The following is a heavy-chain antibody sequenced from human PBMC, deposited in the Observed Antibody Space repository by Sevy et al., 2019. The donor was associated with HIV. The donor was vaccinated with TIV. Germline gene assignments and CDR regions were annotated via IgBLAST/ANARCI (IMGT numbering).Heavy chain of an antibody. CDR3: ARLEVYYDFWSGSFDY. Sequence: SETLSPTCTVSGGSISSSSYYWGWIRQPPGKGLEWIGCIYYIGSTYYNPSLKSRVTISVDTSKNEFSLKLSSVTAADTAVYSCARLEVYYDFWSGSFDYWGQGTLVTVSS. J-gene: IGHJ4*02. CDR2: IYYIGST. D-gene: IGHD3-3*01. CDR1: GGSISSSSYY. V-gene: IGHV4-39*01.